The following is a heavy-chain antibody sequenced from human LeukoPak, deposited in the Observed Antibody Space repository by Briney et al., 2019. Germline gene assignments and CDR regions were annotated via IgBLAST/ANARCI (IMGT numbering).Heavy chain of an antibody. Sequence: GGSLRLSCAASGFTLSSYWMSWVRQAPGKGLEWVANIKQDGSEKYYVDSVKGRFTIPRDNGKNSLYLQMNSLRAEDTALYYCAKEPDGGGYSRFFDYWGQGTLVTVSS. V-gene: IGHV3-7*03. D-gene: IGHD5-12*01. J-gene: IGHJ4*02. CDR2: IKQDGSEK. CDR1: GFTLSSYW. CDR3: AKEPDGGGYSRFFDY.